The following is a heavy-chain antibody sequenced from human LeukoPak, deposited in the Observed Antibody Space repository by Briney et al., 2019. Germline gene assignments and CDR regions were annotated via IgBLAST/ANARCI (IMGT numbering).Heavy chain of an antibody. V-gene: IGHV3-74*01. J-gene: IGHJ4*02. CDR2: IKSDGITI. D-gene: IGHD1-20*01. Sequence: GGSLRLSCAASGFTFSNYMMHWVRQAPGKGLVWVSRIKSDGITITYADSVKGRFTIPRDNAKNTLYLQMNSLRAEDTAVYYCLRDLNWSLDQWGQGTLVTVSS. CDR1: GFTFSNYM. CDR3: LRDLNWSLDQ.